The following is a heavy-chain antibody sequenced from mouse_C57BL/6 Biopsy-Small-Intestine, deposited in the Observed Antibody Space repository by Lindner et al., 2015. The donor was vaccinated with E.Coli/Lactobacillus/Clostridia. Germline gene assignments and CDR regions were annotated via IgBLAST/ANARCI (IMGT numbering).Heavy chain of an antibody. CDR2: IYPRSEYT. Sequence: VQLQESGTELARPGASVKLSCKASGYTFTSYGVSWVKQRTGQGLEWIGEIYPRSEYTHYNEKFQSKATLTADKSSSTAYMELRSLTSEDSAVYFCARADYSNYDDYAMDYWGQGTSVTVSS. D-gene: IGHD2-5*01. CDR1: GYTFTSYG. J-gene: IGHJ4*01. CDR3: ARADYSNYDDYAMDY. V-gene: IGHV1-81*01.